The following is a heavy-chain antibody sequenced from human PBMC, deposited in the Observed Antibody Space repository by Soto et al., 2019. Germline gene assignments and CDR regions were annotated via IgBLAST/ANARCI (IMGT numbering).Heavy chain of an antibody. CDR3: ARDDYGGNECYNYYGRDV. CDR2: IIPIFGTA. V-gene: IGHV1-69*01. D-gene: IGHD4-17*01. J-gene: IGHJ6*02. CDR1: GVTFSSYA. Sequence: QVQLVQSGAEVKKPGASVKVSCKASGVTFSSYAISWVRQAPGQGLEWMGGIIPIFGTANYAQKFQGRVTITADESTSKAYMELSSLRCEDTAVYYCARDDYGGNECYNYYGRDVWGQGCTVTVS.